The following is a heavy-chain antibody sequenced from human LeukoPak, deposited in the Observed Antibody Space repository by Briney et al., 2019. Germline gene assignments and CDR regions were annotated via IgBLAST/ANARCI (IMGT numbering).Heavy chain of an antibody. Sequence: ASVKVSCKASGYTFSGYYIHWVRQAPEQGLKWMRWISTRTGGTNDAQKFQGRVIMTRDMSTATAYMELRRLSSDDTAVYFCASPQYGDFYFDYWGQGTLVTVAS. CDR2: ISTRTGGT. D-gene: IGHD2-21*02. J-gene: IGHJ4*02. CDR3: ASPQYGDFYFDY. CDR1: GYTFSGYY. V-gene: IGHV1-2*02.